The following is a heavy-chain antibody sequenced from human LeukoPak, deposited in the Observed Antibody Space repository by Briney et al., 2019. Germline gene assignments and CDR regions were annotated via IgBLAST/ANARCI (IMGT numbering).Heavy chain of an antibody. CDR1: GYTFTGYY. CDR2: INPNSGGT. J-gene: IGHJ4*02. Sequence: ASVKVSCKASGYTFTGYYMHWVRQAPGQGLEWMGWINPNSGGTNYAQKFQGRVTMTRDTSISTAYMELSRLRSDDTAVYYCARDLIRGTASGWYASGYWGQGTLVTVSS. V-gene: IGHV1-2*02. CDR3: ARDLIRGTASGWYASGY. D-gene: IGHD6-13*01.